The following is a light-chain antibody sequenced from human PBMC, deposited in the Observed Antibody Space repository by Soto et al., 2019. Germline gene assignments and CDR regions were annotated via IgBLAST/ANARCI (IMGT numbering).Light chain of an antibody. J-gene: IGLJ1*01. CDR2: DVS. CDR1: NSDVGGYNY. V-gene: IGLV2-11*01. Sequence: QSVLAQPRSVAGSPGQSVTISCTGTNSDVGGYNYVSWYQQHPGKAPKLMIYDVSKRPSGVPDRFSGSKSGNTASLTISGLQAEDEADYYCCSYAGSYTLYVFGTGTTVTV. CDR3: CSYAGSYTLYV.